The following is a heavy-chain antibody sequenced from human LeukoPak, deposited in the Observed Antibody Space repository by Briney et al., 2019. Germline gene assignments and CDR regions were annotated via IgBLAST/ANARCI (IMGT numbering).Heavy chain of an antibody. CDR3: AKSSRYGTGWYGRIDY. CDR2: IWYDGSNK. J-gene: IGHJ4*02. CDR1: GFTFSSYA. D-gene: IGHD6-19*01. V-gene: IGHV3-33*06. Sequence: PGGSLRLSCAASGFTFSSYAMSWVRQAPGKGLEWVAVIWYDGSNKYYADSVKGRLTISRDNSKNTLYLQMNSLRADDTAVYYCAKSSRYGTGWYGRIDYWGQGTLVTVSS.